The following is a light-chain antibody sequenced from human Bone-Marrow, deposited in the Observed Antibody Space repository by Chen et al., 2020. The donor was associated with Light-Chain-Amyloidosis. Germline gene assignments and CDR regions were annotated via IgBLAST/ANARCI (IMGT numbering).Light chain of an antibody. CDR3: QQYGTSPLT. CDR1: QTISSNY. V-gene: IGKV3-20*01. J-gene: IGKJ4*01. Sequence: EIVLTQSPGTRSLSPGEGANLSCRSSQTISSNYLTWYQVKFGQAPRLLIYGSSSRATGIPDRFTGSESGTAFTLTLNRLEPEDFAMYYCQQYGTSPLTYGGGTKVEIK. CDR2: GSS.